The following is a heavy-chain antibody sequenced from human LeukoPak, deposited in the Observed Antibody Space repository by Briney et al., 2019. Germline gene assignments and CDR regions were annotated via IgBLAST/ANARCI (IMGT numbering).Heavy chain of an antibody. CDR1: GYSFTSYW. J-gene: IGHJ4*02. CDR2: IYPGDSDT. V-gene: IGHV5-51*01. D-gene: IGHD2-15*01. CDR3: ARRYCSGGSCYGNFDY. Sequence: PGESLKISCKGSGYSFTSYWIGWVRQMPGKGLEWMGIIYPGDSDTRYSPSFQGQVTISADKSISTAYLQWSSLKASDTAMYYCARRYCSGGSCYGNFDYWGQGTLVTVSS.